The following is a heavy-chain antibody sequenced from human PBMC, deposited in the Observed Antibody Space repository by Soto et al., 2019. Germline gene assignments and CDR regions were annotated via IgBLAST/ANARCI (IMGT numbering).Heavy chain of an antibody. CDR2: IYSGGST. CDR1: GFTVSSNY. Sequence: GESLKISCAASGFTVSSNYMSWVRQAPGKGLEWVSVIYSGGSTYYADSVKGRFTIPRDNSKNTLYLQMNSLRAEDTAVYYCARDHPGDDFWSGYYTGYYGMDVWGQGTTVTVSS. J-gene: IGHJ6*02. CDR3: ARDHPGDDFWSGYYTGYYGMDV. D-gene: IGHD3-3*01. V-gene: IGHV3-66*01.